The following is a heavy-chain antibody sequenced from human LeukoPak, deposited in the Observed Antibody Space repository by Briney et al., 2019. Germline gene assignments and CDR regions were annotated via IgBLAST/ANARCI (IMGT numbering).Heavy chain of an antibody. CDR1: GGTFSSYA. D-gene: IGHD6-19*01. V-gene: IGHV1-69*04. Sequence: ASVKVSCKASGGTFSSYAISWVRQAPGQGLEWMGRIIPILGIANYAQKFQGRVTITADKSTSTAYMGLSSLRSEDTAVYYCASGLGIAVAGPFDYWGQGTLVTVSS. CDR3: ASGLGIAVAGPFDY. CDR2: IIPILGIA. J-gene: IGHJ4*02.